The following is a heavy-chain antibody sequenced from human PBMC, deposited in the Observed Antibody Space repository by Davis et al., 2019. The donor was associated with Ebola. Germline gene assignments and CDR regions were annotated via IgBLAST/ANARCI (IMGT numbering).Heavy chain of an antibody. V-gene: IGHV1-2*06. CDR3: ARGGITMVVVPRDYYYGMDV. CDR2: INPNSGGT. CDR1: GGTFSSYA. D-gene: IGHD3-22*01. Sequence: ASVKVSCKASGGTFSSYAISWVRQAPGQGLEWMGRINPNSGGTNYAQKFQARVTMTRDTSISTAYMELSRLRSDDTAVYYCARGGITMVVVPRDYYYGMDVWGQGTTVTVSS. J-gene: IGHJ6*02.